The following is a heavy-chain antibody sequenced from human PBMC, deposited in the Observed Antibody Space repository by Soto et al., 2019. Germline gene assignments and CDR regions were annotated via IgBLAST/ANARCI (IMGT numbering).Heavy chain of an antibody. J-gene: IGHJ5*02. V-gene: IGHV4-59*08. D-gene: IGHD6-6*01. CDR1: GDSVNSYY. Sequence: SETLSLTCTVTGDSVNSYYWSWMRQPPGKGLECMGYVYYSGSTNYNPSLKSRVTISVDTSKNQISLRLKSVTAADTAVYYCARHRARNWFDPWGQGTLVTVSS. CDR3: ARHRARNWFDP. CDR2: VYYSGST.